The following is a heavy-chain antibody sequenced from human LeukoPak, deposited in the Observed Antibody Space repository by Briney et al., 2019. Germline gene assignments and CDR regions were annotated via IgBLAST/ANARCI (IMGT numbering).Heavy chain of an antibody. CDR2: IYHSGST. CDR3: AREPPTFWSGYSDAFDI. J-gene: IGHJ3*02. D-gene: IGHD3-3*01. V-gene: IGHV4-30-4*08. Sequence: PSETLSLTCTVSGGSISSGDYYWSWIRQPPGKGLEWIGYIYHSGSTYYNPSLKSRVTISVDTSKNQFSLKLSSVTAADTAVYYCAREPPTFWSGYSDAFDIWGQGTMVTVSS. CDR1: GGSISSGDYY.